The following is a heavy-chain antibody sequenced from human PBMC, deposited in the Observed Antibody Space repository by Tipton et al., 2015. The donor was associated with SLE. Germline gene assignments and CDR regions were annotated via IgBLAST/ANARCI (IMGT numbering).Heavy chain of an antibody. CDR3: VRERKYVVRFRELVAPDL. CDR2: IYYSGST. V-gene: IGHV4-61*01. CDR1: GGSISRSSYY. J-gene: IGHJ3*01. D-gene: IGHD1-26*01. Sequence: TLSLTCTVSGGSISRSSYYWSWIRQPPGRGLEWIGYIYYSGSTNYNPSLESRVTMSVDTSKNQFSLKLSSVTAADTAMYYCVRERKYVVRFRELVAPDLWGQGTAITVSS.